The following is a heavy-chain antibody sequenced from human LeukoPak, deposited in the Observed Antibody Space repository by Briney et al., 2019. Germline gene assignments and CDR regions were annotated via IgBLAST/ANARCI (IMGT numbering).Heavy chain of an antibody. CDR1: GFILNDYG. Sequence: GRSLRLSCAASGFILNDYGMHWVRQAPGKGLEWVADIWFDKNQHFSDSVKGRFAISRDNSKNTVYLQINSLRAEDTAVYYCARDRHCVNGVCHSPPGMDVWGQGTTVTVSS. CDR2: IWFDKNQ. V-gene: IGHV3-33*01. D-gene: IGHD2-8*01. J-gene: IGHJ6*02. CDR3: ARDRHCVNGVCHSPPGMDV.